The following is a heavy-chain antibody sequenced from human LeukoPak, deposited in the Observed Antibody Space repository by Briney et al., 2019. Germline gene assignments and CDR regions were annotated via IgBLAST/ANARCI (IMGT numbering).Heavy chain of an antibody. V-gene: IGHV4-39*01. CDR2: IYYSGST. CDR1: GGSISSSSYY. Sequence: SETLSLNCTVSGGSISSSSYYWGWIRQPPGKGLEWIGSIYYSGSTYYNPSLKSRVTISVDTSKNQFSLKLSAVTAADTAVYYCARHLMVYAAEDYWGQGTLVTVSS. J-gene: IGHJ4*02. CDR3: ARHLMVYAAEDY. D-gene: IGHD2-8*01.